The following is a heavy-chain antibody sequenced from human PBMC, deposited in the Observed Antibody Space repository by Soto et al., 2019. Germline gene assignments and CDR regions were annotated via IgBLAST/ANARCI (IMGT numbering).Heavy chain of an antibody. CDR1: GGSISAGDYY. J-gene: IGHJ4*02. Sequence: QLQLQESGPGLVKPSETLSLTCTVFGGSISAGDYYWGWIRQPPGKGLEWFGGTHYSGSTYYNPSLKSRVTMSVDTSKNQFSLKLTSVTAADTAVYYCARQWGSRRELLGRMDFWGQGTLVTVSS. D-gene: IGHD1-26*01. V-gene: IGHV4-39*01. CDR2: THYSGST. CDR3: ARQWGSRRELLGRMDF.